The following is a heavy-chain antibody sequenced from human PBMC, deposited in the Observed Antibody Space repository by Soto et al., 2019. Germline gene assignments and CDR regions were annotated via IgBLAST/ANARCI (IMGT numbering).Heavy chain of an antibody. J-gene: IGHJ6*02. CDR2: MNPNSGNT. D-gene: IGHD3-3*01. CDR3: ARRNYYDFWSGAITTGGYYYYGMDV. V-gene: IGHV1-8*01. CDR1: GYTFTSYD. Sequence: QVQLVQSGAEVKKPGASVKVSCKASGYTFTSYDINWVRQATGQGLEWMGWMNPNSGNTGYAQKFQGRVTMTRNTSISTAYMELSSLRSEDTAVYYCARRNYYDFWSGAITTGGYYYYGMDVWGQGTTVTVSS.